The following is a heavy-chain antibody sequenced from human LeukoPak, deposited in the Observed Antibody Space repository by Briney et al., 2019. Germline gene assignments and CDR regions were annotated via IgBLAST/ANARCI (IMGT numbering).Heavy chain of an antibody. CDR1: GYTFTSYY. Sequence: ASVKVSCKASGYTFTSYYMHWVRQAPGQGLEWMGIINPSGGSTSYAQKFQGRVTMTRDTSTSTVYMELSSLRSEDTAVYYCAREAVSGGGGYAFDYWGQGTLVTVSS. V-gene: IGHV1-46*01. D-gene: IGHD1-26*01. CDR2: INPSGGST. CDR3: AREAVSGGGGYAFDY. J-gene: IGHJ4*02.